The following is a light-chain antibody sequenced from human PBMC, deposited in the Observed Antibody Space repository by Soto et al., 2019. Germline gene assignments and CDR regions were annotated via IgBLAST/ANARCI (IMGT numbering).Light chain of an antibody. V-gene: IGLV1-40*01. CDR3: QSYDSSLSGSV. CDR2: GYS. Sequence: QSVLTQPPSVSGAPGQRVTISCTGSSSNIGAGYDVHWYQQLPGTAPKLLIYGYSNPPSGVPDRFSGSKSGTSASLAITGLHTEDESDYYCQSYDSSLSGSVFGGGTKLTVL. J-gene: IGLJ2*01. CDR1: SSNIGAGYD.